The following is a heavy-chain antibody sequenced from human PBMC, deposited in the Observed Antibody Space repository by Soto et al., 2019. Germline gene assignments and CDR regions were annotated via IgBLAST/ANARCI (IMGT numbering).Heavy chain of an antibody. V-gene: IGHV1-46*01. CDR2: INPSGGST. CDR1: GYTFTSYY. D-gene: IGHD5-12*01. J-gene: IGHJ6*03. CDR3: AREVEIVTTSGYYYYYMDV. Sequence: ASVKVSCKASGYTFTSYYMHWVRQAPGQGLEWMGIINPSGGSTSYAQKFQGRVTMTRDTSTSTVYMELSSLRSEDTAVYYCAREVEIVTTSGYYYYYMDVWGKGTQVTVSS.